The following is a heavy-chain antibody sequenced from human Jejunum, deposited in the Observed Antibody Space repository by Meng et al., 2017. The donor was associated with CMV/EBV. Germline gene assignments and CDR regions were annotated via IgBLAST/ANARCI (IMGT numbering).Heavy chain of an antibody. CDR2: IDTDGKT. CDR1: GFTVSSHY. D-gene: IGHD3-3*01. Sequence: VQLVESGGGLFQPGGSLRCSCAASGFTVSSHYMRWVRQAPGKGLEWVSVIDTDGKTYYAVSVKGRFAISRDNSKNTLYLQMSRLRVEDTAVYSCADIGVGDQGFWGQGTLVTVSS. V-gene: IGHV3-53*01. J-gene: IGHJ4*02. CDR3: ADIGVGDQGF.